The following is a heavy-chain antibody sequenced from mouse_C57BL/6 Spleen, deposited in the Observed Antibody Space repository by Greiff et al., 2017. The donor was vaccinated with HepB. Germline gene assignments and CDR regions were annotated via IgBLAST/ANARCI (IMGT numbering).Heavy chain of an antibody. CDR2: ISSGGSYT. J-gene: IGHJ3*01. CDR3: ARHECSNFPWFAY. V-gene: IGHV5-6*01. CDR1: GFTFSSYG. D-gene: IGHD2-5*01. Sequence: EVQGVESGGDLVKPGGSLKLSCAASGFTFSSYGMSWVRQTPDKRLEWVATISSGGSYTYYPDSVKGRFTISRDNAKNTLYLQMSSLKSEDTAMYYCARHECSNFPWFAYWGQGPLVTVSA.